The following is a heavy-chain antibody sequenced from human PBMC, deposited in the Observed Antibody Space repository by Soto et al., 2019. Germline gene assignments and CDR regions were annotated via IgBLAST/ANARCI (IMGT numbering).Heavy chain of an antibody. D-gene: IGHD4-17*01. CDR3: GIPRPTTVTSPYRDGMVV. CDR2: LIPIFGTA. CDR1: GGTFSSYA. V-gene: IGHV1-69*12. J-gene: IGHJ6*02. Sequence: QVQLVQSGAEVKKPGSSVKVSCKASGGTFSSYAISWVRQAPGQGLEWMGGLIPIFGTANYAQKFQGRVTITADESTSTAYMELSSLRSEDRAVYYCGIPRPTTVTSPYRDGMVVWGQEITVIIPS.